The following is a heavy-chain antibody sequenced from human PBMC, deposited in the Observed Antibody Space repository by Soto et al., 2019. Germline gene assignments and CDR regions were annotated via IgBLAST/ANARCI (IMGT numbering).Heavy chain of an antibody. J-gene: IGHJ6*02. CDR1: GGSFSGYY. V-gene: IGHV4-34*01. CDR2: INHSGST. Sequence: PSETLSLTCAVYGGSFSGYYWSWIGPPPGKGLEWIGEINHSGSTNYNPSLKSRVTISVDTSKNQFSLKLSSVTAADTAVYYCARLSKLYRYYYYYGMDVWGQGTTVT. CDR3: ARLSKLYRYYYYYGMDV. D-gene: IGHD2-15*01.